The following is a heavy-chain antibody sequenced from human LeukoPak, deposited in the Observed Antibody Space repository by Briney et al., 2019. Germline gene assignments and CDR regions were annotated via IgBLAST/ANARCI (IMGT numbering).Heavy chain of an antibody. CDR2: IYYSGST. J-gene: IGHJ3*02. Sequence: PSETLSLTCTVSGGSISSYYWSWIRQPPGKGLEWIGYIYYSGSTNYNPSLKSRVTISVDTSKNQFSLKLSSVTAADTAVYYCAREPRYNWNYVIDAFDIWGQGTMVTVSS. D-gene: IGHD1-7*01. V-gene: IGHV4-59*01. CDR3: AREPRYNWNYVIDAFDI. CDR1: GGSISSYY.